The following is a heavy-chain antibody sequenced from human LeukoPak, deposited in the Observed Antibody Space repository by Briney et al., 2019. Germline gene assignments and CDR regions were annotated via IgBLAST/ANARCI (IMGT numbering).Heavy chain of an antibody. CDR1: GFTFSDYY. D-gene: IGHD3-9*01. V-gene: IGHV3-11*01. CDR3: ARDPSSYYDILTGYYPRYYFDY. CDR2: ISSSGSTI. J-gene: IGHJ4*02. Sequence: PGGSLRLSCAASGFTFSDYYMSWIRQAPGKGLEWVSYISSSGSTIYYADSVKGRFTISRDNAKNSLYLQMNSLRAEDTAVCYCARDPSSYYDILTGYYPRYYFDYWGQGTLVTVSS.